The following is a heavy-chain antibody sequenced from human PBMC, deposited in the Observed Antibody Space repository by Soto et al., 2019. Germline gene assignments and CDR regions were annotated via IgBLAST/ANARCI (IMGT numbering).Heavy chain of an antibody. D-gene: IGHD2-21*01. CDR3: TRDLNHDCGP. J-gene: IGHJ5*02. CDR2: MNPDGSEQ. Sequence: EVHLVESGGGLVQPGGSLRLSCAASGFTFSDYWMTWVRQTPGKGLEGVANMNPDGSEQYYLDSVKGRFTISRDNVKNSLYLQMNSLRGEDTAVYYCTRDLNHDCGPWGQGTQVIVSS. V-gene: IGHV3-7*04. CDR1: GFTFSDYW.